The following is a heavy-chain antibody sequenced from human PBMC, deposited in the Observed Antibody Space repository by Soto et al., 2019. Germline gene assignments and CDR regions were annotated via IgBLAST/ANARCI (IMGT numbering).Heavy chain of an antibody. J-gene: IGHJ6*03. CDR1: GFTFSSYW. Sequence: GGSLRLSCAASGFTFSSYWMSWVRQAPGKGLEWVANIKQDGSEKYYVDSVKGRFTISRDNAKNSLYLQMNSLRAEDTVVYYCARDDYYYYMDVWGKGTTVTVSS. CDR3: ARDDYYYYMDV. CDR2: IKQDGSEK. V-gene: IGHV3-7*01.